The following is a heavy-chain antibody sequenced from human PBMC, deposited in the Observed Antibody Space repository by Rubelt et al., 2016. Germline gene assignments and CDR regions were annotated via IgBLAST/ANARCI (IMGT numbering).Heavy chain of an antibody. CDR1: GFTVSSNY. CDR2: IYSGGST. J-gene: IGHJ4*02. CDR3: AKSRDFIVGGPFDY. V-gene: IGHV3-66*03. Sequence: EVQLVESGGGLIQPGGSLRLSCAASGFTVSSNYMSWVRQAPGKGLEWVSVIYSGGSTYYADSVRGRFTISRDHSKNTLVLQMNSLRAEDTAVYYCAKSRDFIVGGPFDYWGQGTLVTVSS. D-gene: IGHD1-26*01.